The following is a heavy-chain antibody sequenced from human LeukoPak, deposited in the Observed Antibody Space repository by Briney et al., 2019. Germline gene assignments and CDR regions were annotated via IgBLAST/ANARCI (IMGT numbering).Heavy chain of an antibody. CDR1: GFNFSSYA. CDR2: IIGSGGSI. J-gene: IGHJ4*02. CDR3: AKGTTVTTDYFDY. Sequence: GGSLRLSCAASGFNFSSYAMSWVRQAPGKGLEWVSAIIGSGGSIYYADSVKGRFTISSDNTKNTLYLQMNTLRAEHTAVYYCAKGTTVTTDYFDYWGQGTLVTVSS. D-gene: IGHD4-17*01. V-gene: IGHV3-23*01.